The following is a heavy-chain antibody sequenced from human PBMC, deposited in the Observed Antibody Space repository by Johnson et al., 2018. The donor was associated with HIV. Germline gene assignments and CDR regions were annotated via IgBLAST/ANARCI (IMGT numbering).Heavy chain of an antibody. J-gene: IGHJ3*02. V-gene: IGHV3-30*18. Sequence: VQLVESGGGVVQPGRSLRLSCAASGFTFRSYGMHWVRQAPGKGLEWVAVISYDGSNKYYAASVKGRFTISRDNSKNTLYLQMNSLRAEDTAAYYCAKRPYRIAAAGPDAFDIWGQGTMVTVSS. CDR2: ISYDGSNK. CDR1: GFTFRSYG. D-gene: IGHD6-13*01. CDR3: AKRPYRIAAAGPDAFDI.